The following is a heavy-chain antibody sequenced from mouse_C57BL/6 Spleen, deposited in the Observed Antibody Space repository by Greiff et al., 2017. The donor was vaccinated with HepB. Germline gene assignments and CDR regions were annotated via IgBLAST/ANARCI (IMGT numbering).Heavy chain of an antibody. J-gene: IGHJ1*03. CDR1: GYTFTDYN. D-gene: IGHD2-3*01. CDR2: INPNNGGT. Sequence: EVKLVESGPELVKPGASVKMSCKASGYTFTDYNMHWVKQSHGKSLEWIGYINPNNGGTSYNQKFKGKATLTVNKSSSTAYMELRSLTSEDSAVYYCARGWLLTYWYFDVWGTGTTVTVSS. V-gene: IGHV1-22*01. CDR3: ARGWLLTYWYFDV.